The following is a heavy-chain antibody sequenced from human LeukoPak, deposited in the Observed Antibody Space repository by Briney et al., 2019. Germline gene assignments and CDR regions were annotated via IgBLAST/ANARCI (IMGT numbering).Heavy chain of an antibody. Sequence: SETLSLTCTVSGGSISSYYWSWIRQPPGKGLEWIGYIYYSGSTNYNPSLKSRVTISVDTSKNQFSLKLGSVTAADTAVYYCARVWYCSSTSCSSDAFDIWGQGTMVTVSS. V-gene: IGHV4-59*01. J-gene: IGHJ3*02. D-gene: IGHD2-2*01. CDR2: IYYSGST. CDR1: GGSISSYY. CDR3: ARVWYCSSTSCSSDAFDI.